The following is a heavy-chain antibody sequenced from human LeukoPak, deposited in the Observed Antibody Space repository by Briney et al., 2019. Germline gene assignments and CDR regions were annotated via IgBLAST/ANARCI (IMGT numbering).Heavy chain of an antibody. D-gene: IGHD3-16*01. CDR3: AKDLASEAH. CDR1: GFTLRTYA. Sequence: PGGSLRLSCAASGFTLRTYAMTWVRQAPGRGLEWVSSISPSGGSIYYADSVKGRFTISRDNSKNTLYLQMNSLRAEDTAQYYCAKDLASEAHWGQGTLVTVSS. CDR2: ISPSGGSI. J-gene: IGHJ4*02. V-gene: IGHV3-23*01.